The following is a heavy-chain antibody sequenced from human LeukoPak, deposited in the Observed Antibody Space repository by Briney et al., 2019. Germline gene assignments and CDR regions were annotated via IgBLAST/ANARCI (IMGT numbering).Heavy chain of an antibody. CDR3: ARVLSGGNSGAHY. J-gene: IGHJ4*02. CDR2: IYHSGST. Sequence: SGTLSLTCAVSGGSISSSNWWSWVRQPPGKGLEWIGEIYHSGSTFYNPSLKSRVTISIDTSKNQFSLKLSSVTAADTAMYYCARVLSGGNSGAHYWGQGTLVTVSS. V-gene: IGHV4-4*02. D-gene: IGHD4-23*01. CDR1: GGSISSSNW.